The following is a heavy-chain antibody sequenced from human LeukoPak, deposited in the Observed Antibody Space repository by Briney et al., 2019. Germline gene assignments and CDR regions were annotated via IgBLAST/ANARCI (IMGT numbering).Heavy chain of an antibody. J-gene: IGHJ5*02. D-gene: IGHD4-17*01. V-gene: IGHV4-59*08. CDR1: GGSISSYY. CDR2: IYYSGST. Sequence: SDTLSLTCTVSGGSISSYYWSWIRQPPGKGLEWIGYIYYSGSTNYNPSLKSRVTISIDTSKNQFSLKLSSVTAADTAVYYCARMGNGDYAPPGPHFDPWGQGTLVTVSS. CDR3: ARMGNGDYAPPGPHFDP.